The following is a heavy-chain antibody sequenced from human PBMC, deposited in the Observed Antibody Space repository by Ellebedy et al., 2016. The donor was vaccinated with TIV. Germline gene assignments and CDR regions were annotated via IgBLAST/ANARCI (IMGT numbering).Heavy chain of an antibody. D-gene: IGHD6-6*01. CDR1: GFTLSTYG. CDR2: ISTNGREK. CDR3: AEEGGSSRRASGMDV. V-gene: IGHV3-30*18. Sequence: GESLKISCVASGFTLSTYGMHWVRQTPNKGLEWVAFISTNGREKYYIDSVKGRFTISRDISKNTLYLQMNSLRVDDTAVYYCAEEGGSSRRASGMDVWGQGTAVVVSS. J-gene: IGHJ6*02.